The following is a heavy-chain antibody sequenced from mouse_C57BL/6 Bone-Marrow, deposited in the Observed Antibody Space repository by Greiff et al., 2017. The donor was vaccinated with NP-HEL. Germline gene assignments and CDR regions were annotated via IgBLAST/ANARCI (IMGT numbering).Heavy chain of an antibody. V-gene: IGHV1-55*01. D-gene: IGHD1-1*01. Sequence: QVQLQQPGAALVKPGASVTMSCKASGYTLTSYWLTWVKQRPGQGLEWIGDISPGSGSTNYNEKFKSKATLTVDTSSSTAYMQLSSLTSEDSAVYYCARCPIYYYGSPYFDYGGQGTTLTVSS. CDR3: ARCPIYYYGSPYFDY. CDR2: ISPGSGST. CDR1: GYTLTSYW. J-gene: IGHJ2*01.